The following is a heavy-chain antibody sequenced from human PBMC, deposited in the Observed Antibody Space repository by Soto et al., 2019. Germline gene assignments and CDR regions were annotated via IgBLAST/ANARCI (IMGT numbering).Heavy chain of an antibody. Sequence: PGGSLRLSCAASGFIFRSYAIHWVRQAPGKGLEWVAVISRDGSNKYYVDSVKGRFTISRDNSKDTVYLQMNSLRDEDSAMFYCARSRSGAVADSFDFWGQGTLVTVSS. V-gene: IGHV3-30*04. J-gene: IGHJ4*02. D-gene: IGHD3-10*01. CDR1: GFIFRSYA. CDR3: ARSRSGAVADSFDF. CDR2: ISRDGSNK.